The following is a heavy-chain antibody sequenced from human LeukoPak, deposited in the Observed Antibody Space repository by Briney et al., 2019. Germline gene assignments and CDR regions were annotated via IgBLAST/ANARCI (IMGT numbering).Heavy chain of an antibody. CDR3: ASWRSNWFDP. V-gene: IGHV4-4*07. J-gene: IGHJ5*02. D-gene: IGHD1-1*01. Sequence: SETLSLTCTVSGGSISDYYWSWIRQPAGKGLEWIGRIYTTGSTDYNPSLKSRVTMSVDTSKNQFSLKLSSVTAADTAVYYCASWRSNWFDPWGQGTLVTVSS. CDR2: IYTTGST. CDR1: GGSISDYY.